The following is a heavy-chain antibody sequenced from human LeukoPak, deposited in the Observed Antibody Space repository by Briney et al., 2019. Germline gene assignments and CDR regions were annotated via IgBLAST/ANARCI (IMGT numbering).Heavy chain of an antibody. V-gene: IGHV7-4-1*02. CDR1: GYTFTSYA. CDR2: INTNTGNP. CDR3: AREIEDSSSWGDAFDI. D-gene: IGHD6-13*01. J-gene: IGHJ3*02. Sequence: ASVKVSCKASGYTFTSYAMNWVRQAPGQGLEWMRWINTNTGNPTYAQGFTGRFVFSLDTSVSTAYLQISSLKAEDTAVYYCAREIEDSSSWGDAFDIWGQGTMVTVSS.